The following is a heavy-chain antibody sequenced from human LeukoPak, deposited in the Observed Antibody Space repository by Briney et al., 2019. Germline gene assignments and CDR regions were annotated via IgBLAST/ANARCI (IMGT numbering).Heavy chain of an antibody. CDR3: ARGGVLDTAMVDY. D-gene: IGHD5-18*01. V-gene: IGHV4-34*01. Sequence: PSETLSLTCAVYGRSFSGYYWSWIRQPPGKGLEWIGEINHSGSTNYNPSLKSRVTISVDTSKNQFSLKLSSVTAADTAVYYCARGGVLDTAMVDYWGQGTLVTVSS. J-gene: IGHJ4*02. CDR1: GRSFSGYY. CDR2: INHSGST.